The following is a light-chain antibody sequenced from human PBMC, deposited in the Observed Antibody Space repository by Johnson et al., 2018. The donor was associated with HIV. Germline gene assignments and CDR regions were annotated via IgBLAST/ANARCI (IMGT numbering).Light chain of an antibody. Sequence: QSVLTQPPSVSAAPGQKVTISCSGSSSNIGNNYVSWYQQLPGTAPKLLIYAKTKRPSGIPDRFSGSKSGTSATLGITGLQTGDEAEYYCGTWDNSLSAFVFGSGTKVTVL. CDR2: AKT. CDR1: SSNIGNNY. CDR3: GTWDNSLSAFV. J-gene: IGLJ1*01. V-gene: IGLV1-51*01.